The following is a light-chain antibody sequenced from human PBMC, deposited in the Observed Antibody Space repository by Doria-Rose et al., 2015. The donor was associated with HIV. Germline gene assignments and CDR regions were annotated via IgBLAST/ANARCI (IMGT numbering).Light chain of an antibody. J-gene: IGLJ2*01. CDR3: QSYDSSLSDVV. CDR2: EST. V-gene: IGLV1-40*01. Sequence: LPGTAPKLLIYESTHRPSGVPDRFSVSKSGTSASLAITGLQAEDEADYYCQSYDSSLSDVVFGGGTKLTVL.